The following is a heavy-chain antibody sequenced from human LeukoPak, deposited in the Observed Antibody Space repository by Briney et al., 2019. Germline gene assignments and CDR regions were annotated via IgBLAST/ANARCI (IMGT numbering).Heavy chain of an antibody. CDR2: INHSGST. J-gene: IGHJ5*02. CDR1: GGSFSGYY. V-gene: IGHV4-34*01. CDR3: ASHRVIFSTRGAVFDP. Sequence: SETLSLTCAVYGGSFSGYYWSWIRQPPGKGLEWIGEINHSGSTNYNPSLKSRVTISVDTSKNQFSLRLSSVTAADTAVYYCASHRVIFSTRGAVFDPWGQGTLVTVSS. D-gene: IGHD1-1*01.